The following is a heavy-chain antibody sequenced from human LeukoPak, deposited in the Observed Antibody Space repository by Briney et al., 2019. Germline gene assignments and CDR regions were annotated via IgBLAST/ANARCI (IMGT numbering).Heavy chain of an antibody. CDR1: GYSFTSYW. CDR2: IYPGDSDT. Sequence: PGGSLKISCKGSGYSFTSYWIGWVRQMPGKGLELMGIIYPGDSDTRYSPSFQGQVTISADKSISTAYLQWSSLKASDTAMYYCARHEYSSSSGVYYYYYGMDVWGQGTTVTVSS. CDR3: ARHEYSSSSGVYYYYYGMDV. D-gene: IGHD6-6*01. V-gene: IGHV5-51*01. J-gene: IGHJ6*02.